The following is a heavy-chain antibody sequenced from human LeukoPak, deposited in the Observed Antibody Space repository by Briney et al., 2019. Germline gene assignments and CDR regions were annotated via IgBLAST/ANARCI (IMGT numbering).Heavy chain of an antibody. J-gene: IGHJ3*02. CDR3: ARAGPGEALHI. D-gene: IGHD3-10*01. V-gene: IGHV3-13*01. Sequence: GGSLRLSCAASGFSVSNSDMHWVRHVIGKGLEWVSVFGSSGDTYYSGSVKGRFSISRGSAKNSLDLQMSGLRAGDTAMYYCARAGPGEALHIWGQGTMVTVSS. CDR1: GFSVSNSD. CDR2: FGSSGDT.